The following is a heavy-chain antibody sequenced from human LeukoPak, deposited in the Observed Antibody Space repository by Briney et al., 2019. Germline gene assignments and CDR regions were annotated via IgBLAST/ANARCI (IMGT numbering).Heavy chain of an antibody. CDR1: GGPISTSTYY. CDR3: ARRVYSGSYNWYFDL. D-gene: IGHD1-26*01. V-gene: IGHV4-39*01. Sequence: PSETLSLTCTVSGGPISTSTYYWGWIRQPPGKGLDWIGSISYSGSTYNNPSLKSRVTISVDTSKNQFSLKLSSVTAPDTAVYYCARRVYSGSYNWYFDLWGRGTLVTVSS. J-gene: IGHJ2*01. CDR2: ISYSGST.